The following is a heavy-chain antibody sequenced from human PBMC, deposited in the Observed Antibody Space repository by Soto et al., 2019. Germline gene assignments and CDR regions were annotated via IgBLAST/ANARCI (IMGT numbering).Heavy chain of an antibody. D-gene: IGHD4-17*01. CDR3: ARESDYGDYYYYGMDV. Sequence: SETLSLTCTVSGGSISSYYWSWIRQPPGKGLEWIGYIYYSGSTNYNPSLKSRVTMLVDTSKNQFSLKLNSVTAADTAVYYCARESDYGDYYYYGMDVWGQGTTVTVSS. CDR1: GGSISSYY. V-gene: IGHV4-59*01. CDR2: IYYSGST. J-gene: IGHJ6*02.